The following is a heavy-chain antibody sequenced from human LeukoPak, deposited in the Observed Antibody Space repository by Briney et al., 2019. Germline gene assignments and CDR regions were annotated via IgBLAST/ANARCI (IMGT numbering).Heavy chain of an antibody. V-gene: IGHV4-34*01. Sequence: PSETLSLTCAVYGGSFSGYYWSWIRQPPGKGLEWIGEINHSGSTNYNPSLKSRVTISVDTSKNQFSLKLSSVTAADTAVYYCARGGYYDSSGYYPDAFDIWGQGTMVTVSS. D-gene: IGHD3-22*01. CDR3: ARGGYYDSSGYYPDAFDI. CDR2: INHSGST. J-gene: IGHJ3*02. CDR1: GGSFSGYY.